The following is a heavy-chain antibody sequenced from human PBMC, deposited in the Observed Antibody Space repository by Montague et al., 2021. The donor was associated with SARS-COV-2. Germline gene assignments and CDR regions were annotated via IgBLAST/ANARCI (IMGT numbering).Heavy chain of an antibody. V-gene: IGHV4-59*01. Sequence: SETLSLTCTVSGXSISGYYWSWIRQSPGKGLEWIGYIYYSGSTKYNPFRESRVTVSVDRSKNQVSLKLSSVTPADTAVYYCARLLRSCSNGVCRTYYYYAMDVWGQGTTVTVSS. D-gene: IGHD2-8*01. CDR1: GXSISGYY. CDR3: ARLLRSCSNGVCRTYYYYAMDV. J-gene: IGHJ6*02. CDR2: IYYSGST.